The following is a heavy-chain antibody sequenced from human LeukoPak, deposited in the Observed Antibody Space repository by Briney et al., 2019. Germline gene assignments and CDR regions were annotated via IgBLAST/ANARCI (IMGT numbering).Heavy chain of an antibody. CDR2: ISYDGSDK. Sequence: GGSLRLSCAASGFTFNSYGMYGMHWVRQAPGKGLEWVAVISYDGSDKYYADSVKGRFTISRDNAKNSLYLQMNSPRAEDTAMYYCARHPLAYCGGDCYNYFDYWGQGTLVTVSS. D-gene: IGHD2-21*01. CDR1: GFTFNSY. CDR3: ARHPLAYCGGDCYNYFDY. V-gene: IGHV3-30*03. J-gene: IGHJ4*02.